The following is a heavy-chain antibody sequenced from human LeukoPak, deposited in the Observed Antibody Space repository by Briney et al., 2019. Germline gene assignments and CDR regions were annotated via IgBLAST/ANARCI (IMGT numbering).Heavy chain of an antibody. V-gene: IGHV3-23*01. CDR2: ISGGAVST. D-gene: IGHD2-15*01. Sequence: GGSLRLTCAASGFTFSSYGMSWVRQAPGKGLEWVSGISGGAVSTYYADSVKGRFTISRDNSKNTLYLQMNSLRAEDTAVYYCAKDPGCSRGSCYPYYFDYWGQGILVTVSS. CDR3: AKDPGCSRGSCYPYYFDY. J-gene: IGHJ4*02. CDR1: GFTFSSYG.